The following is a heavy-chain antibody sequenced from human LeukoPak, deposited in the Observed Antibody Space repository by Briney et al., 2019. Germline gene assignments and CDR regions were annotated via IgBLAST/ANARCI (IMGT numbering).Heavy chain of an antibody. J-gene: IGHJ4*02. CDR3: ARSIVGVRKRNDY. V-gene: IGHV1-8*01. Sequence: ASVRVSCKASGYTFTSYDIIWVRQASGQGLEWMGWMNPNSGHTGYAQKFQGRVTMTRTTSISTAYMELTSLTSEDSAVYYCARSIVGVRKRNDYWGQGTLVTVSS. CDR2: MNPNSGHT. D-gene: IGHD1-26*01. CDR1: GYTFTSYD.